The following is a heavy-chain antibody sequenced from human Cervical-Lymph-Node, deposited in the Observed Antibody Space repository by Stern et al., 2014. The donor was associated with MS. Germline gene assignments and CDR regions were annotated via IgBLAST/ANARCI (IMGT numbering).Heavy chain of an antibody. J-gene: IGHJ4*02. Sequence: VQLLQSGPEVKKPGASVRVPCKASGYTFTMFGLSWVRQAPGQGLEWMGWISPYTSNTNFAEKCQGRVTLTTDTSTDTAYMELRNLKSDDTAVYYCARVDYYESSGFFMYWGQGTLVTVSS. CDR1: GYTFTMFG. V-gene: IGHV1-18*01. D-gene: IGHD3-22*01. CDR3: ARVDYYESSGFFMY. CDR2: ISPYTSNT.